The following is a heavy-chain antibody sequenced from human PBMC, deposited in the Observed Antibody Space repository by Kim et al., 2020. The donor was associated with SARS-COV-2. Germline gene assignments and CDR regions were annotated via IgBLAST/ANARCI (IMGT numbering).Heavy chain of an antibody. CDR3: ARDRYGGYRFYFDY. Sequence: AQKFQGRVTITADESTSTAYMELSSLRSEDTAVYYCARDRYGGYRFYFDYWGQGTLVTVSS. V-gene: IGHV1-69*01. J-gene: IGHJ4*02. D-gene: IGHD3-10*01.